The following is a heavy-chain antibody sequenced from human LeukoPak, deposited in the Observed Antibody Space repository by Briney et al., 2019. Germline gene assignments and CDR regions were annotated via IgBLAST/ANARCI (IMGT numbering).Heavy chain of an antibody. J-gene: IGHJ4*02. CDR2: QYYSGAT. V-gene: IGHV4-59*12. D-gene: IGHD3-10*01. CDR1: GGSMNPYY. CDR3: ARAETDHYYFDY. Sequence: SETLSLTCSVSGGSMNPYYWNWIRQPPGKGLEWIGYQYYSGATDYNPSLKSRVTISVDASRNQFSLILTSVTAADTAIYYCARAETDHYYFDYLGQGILVTVSS.